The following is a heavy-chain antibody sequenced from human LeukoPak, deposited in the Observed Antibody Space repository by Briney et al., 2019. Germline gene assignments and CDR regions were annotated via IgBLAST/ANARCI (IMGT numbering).Heavy chain of an antibody. V-gene: IGHV1-3*01. CDR2: INAGNGNT. CDR1: GYTFTGYY. Sequence: ASVKVSCKASGYTFTGYYMHWVRQAPGQRLEWMGWINAGNGNTKYSQKFQGRVTITRDTSASTAYMELSSLRSEDTAVYYCARGDGYSYGYLFDYWGQGTLVTVSS. J-gene: IGHJ4*02. D-gene: IGHD5-18*01. CDR3: ARGDGYSYGYLFDY.